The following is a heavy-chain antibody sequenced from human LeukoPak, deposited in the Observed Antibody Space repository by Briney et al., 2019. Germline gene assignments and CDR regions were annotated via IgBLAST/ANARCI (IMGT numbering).Heavy chain of an antibody. CDR1: GFTFSSYW. CDR3: ARGGDSSGYPRAPYYFDQ. Sequence: GGSLRLSCAASGFTFSSYWMHWVRQGPGKGLVWVSRINSDGSRTSSADSVKGRFTISRDNAKNTLYLQMNSLRAEDTAVYYCARGGDSSGYPRAPYYFDQWGQGTLVTVSS. D-gene: IGHD3-22*01. J-gene: IGHJ4*02. V-gene: IGHV3-74*01. CDR2: INSDGSRT.